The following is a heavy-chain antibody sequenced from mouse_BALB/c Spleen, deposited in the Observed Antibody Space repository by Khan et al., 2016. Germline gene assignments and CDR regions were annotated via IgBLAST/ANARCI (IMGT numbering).Heavy chain of an antibody. CDR2: IDPANGNT. D-gene: IGHD2-2*01. CDR3: SRSPDGCDGGVAY. Sequence: VQLKQSGAELVKPGASVKLSCTASGFKIKDTYMHWVKQRPEQGLEWIGRIDPANGNTKYDPKFQGKATITADTSSNTAYLQLSSLTSEETAVYDGSRSPDGCDGGVAYWGQGTLVTVSA. CDR1: GFKIKDTY. J-gene: IGHJ3*01. V-gene: IGHV14-3*02.